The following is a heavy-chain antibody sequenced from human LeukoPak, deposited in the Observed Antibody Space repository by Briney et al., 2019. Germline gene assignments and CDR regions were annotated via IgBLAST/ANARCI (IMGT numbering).Heavy chain of an antibody. CDR2: ISGSGGST. Sequence: GGSLRLSCAASGFTFSSYAMSWVRQAPGKGLEWVSAISGSGGSTYYADSVKGRFTISRDNSKNTLYPQMNSLRAEDTAVYYCAKDFPTYCSSTSCYSIDYWGQGTLVTVSS. D-gene: IGHD2-2*01. CDR1: GFTFSSYA. CDR3: AKDFPTYCSSTSCYSIDY. J-gene: IGHJ4*02. V-gene: IGHV3-23*01.